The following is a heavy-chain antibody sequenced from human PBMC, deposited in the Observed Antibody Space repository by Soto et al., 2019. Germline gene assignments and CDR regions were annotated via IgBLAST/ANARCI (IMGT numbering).Heavy chain of an antibody. CDR2: IYYSGST. CDR3: ACFHVLRRGPYSTYF. J-gene: IGHJ2*01. Sequence: YYVCCLLLQKKKGLEWIGYIYYSGSTYYNPSLKSRVTISVDTSNNQFSLKLSSVTAADTAVYYCACFHVLRRGPYSTYF. CDR1: YY. D-gene: IGHD2-8*02. V-gene: IGHV4-30-4*06.